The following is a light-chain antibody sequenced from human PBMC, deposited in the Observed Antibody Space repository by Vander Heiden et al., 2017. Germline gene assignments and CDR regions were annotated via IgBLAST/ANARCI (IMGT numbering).Light chain of an antibody. CDR2: LEGSGSY. Sequence: QPVLTQSSSASASLGSSVKHTCTLSSGHSSYIIAWHQQQPGKAPRYLMKLEGSGSYNKGSGVPDRFSCSSSGADRYLTISNLQFEDEADYYCETCDSKGVFGGGTKLTVL. V-gene: IGLV4-60*02. CDR3: ETCDSKGV. CDR1: SGHSSYI. J-gene: IGLJ2*01.